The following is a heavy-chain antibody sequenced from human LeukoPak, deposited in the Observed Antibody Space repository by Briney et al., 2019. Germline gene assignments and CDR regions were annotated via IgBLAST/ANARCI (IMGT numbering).Heavy chain of an antibody. Sequence: GGSLRLSCVVSGFTFSNYAMSWVRQAPGQGLVWVSAISDSGVTAYYADSVKGRFTISRDLSTNTLYLQMNSLTTEDTAMYFCARRPVAAEYFQHWGQGTLVTVSS. CDR3: ARRPVAAEYFQH. J-gene: IGHJ1*01. CDR1: GFTFSNYA. V-gene: IGHV3-23*01. CDR2: ISDSGVTA. D-gene: IGHD6-25*01.